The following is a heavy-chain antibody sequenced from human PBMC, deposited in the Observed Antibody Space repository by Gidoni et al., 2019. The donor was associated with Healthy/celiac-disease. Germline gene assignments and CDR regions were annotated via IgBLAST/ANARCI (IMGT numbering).Heavy chain of an antibody. D-gene: IGHD6-13*01. CDR2: ISSSSSYI. J-gene: IGHJ4*02. CDR1: GFTFSSYS. CDR3: ARETCWGSSCHEGFDY. Sequence: EVQLVESGGGLVKPGGSLRLSCAASGFTFSSYSMNWVRQAPGKGLEWVSSISSSSSYIYYADSVKGRFTISRDNAKNSLYLQMNSLRAEDTAVYYCARETCWGSSCHEGFDYWGQGTLVTVSS. V-gene: IGHV3-21*01.